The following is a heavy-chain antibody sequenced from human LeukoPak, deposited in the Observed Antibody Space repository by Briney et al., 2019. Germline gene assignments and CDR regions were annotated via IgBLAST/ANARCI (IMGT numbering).Heavy chain of an antibody. D-gene: IGHD6-13*01. Sequence: SETLSLTCAVYGGSFSGYYWSWIRQPPGEGLEWIGEINHSGSTNYNPSLKSRVTISVDTSKNQFSLKLSSVTAADTAVYYCARRGSSWSPFYGYWGQGTLVTVSS. J-gene: IGHJ4*02. CDR3: ARRGSSWSPFYGY. V-gene: IGHV4-34*01. CDR2: INHSGST. CDR1: GGSFSGYY.